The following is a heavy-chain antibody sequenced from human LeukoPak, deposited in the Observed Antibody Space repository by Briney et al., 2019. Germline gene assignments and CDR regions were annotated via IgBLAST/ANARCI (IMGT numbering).Heavy chain of an antibody. V-gene: IGHV3-23*01. CDR2: ISSGDRT. CDR3: AKDAAASPYFHWFDN. D-gene: IGHD3-9*01. CDR1: GFTFSSYA. J-gene: IGHJ4*02. Sequence: GGSLRLSCAASGFTFSSYAMNWVRQAPGKGLEWVAGISSGDRTFHAESVKGRFTISRDKSKDTLYLQMNSLRAEDTAVYYCAKDAAASPYFHWFDNWGQGTQVIVSS.